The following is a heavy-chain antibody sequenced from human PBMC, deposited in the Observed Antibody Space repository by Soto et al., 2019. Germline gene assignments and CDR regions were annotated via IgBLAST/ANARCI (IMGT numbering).Heavy chain of an antibody. Sequence: QVQLVQSGAEVKKPGSSVKVSCKASGGTFSSYAISWVRQAPGQGLEWTGGIIPIFGTANYAQKFQGRVTITADESTSTAYMELSSLRSEDTAVYYCASYDPGTAIGYFDYWGQGTLVTVSS. V-gene: IGHV1-69*01. CDR1: GGTFSSYA. CDR3: ASYDPGTAIGYFDY. J-gene: IGHJ4*02. CDR2: IIPIFGTA. D-gene: IGHD3-3*01.